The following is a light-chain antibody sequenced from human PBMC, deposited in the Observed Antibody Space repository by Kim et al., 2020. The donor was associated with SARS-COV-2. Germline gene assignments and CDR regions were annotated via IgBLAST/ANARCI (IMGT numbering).Light chain of an antibody. V-gene: IGKV3-20*01. CDR1: QSVSNSY. Sequence: SPGERATLSCRASQSVSNSYLAWYQQKPGQAPRLLIYGASSRATGIPDRFSGSGSGTDFTLTISRLEPEDFAVYYCQQYGSSPWTFGQGTQVDIK. CDR2: GAS. CDR3: QQYGSSPWT. J-gene: IGKJ1*01.